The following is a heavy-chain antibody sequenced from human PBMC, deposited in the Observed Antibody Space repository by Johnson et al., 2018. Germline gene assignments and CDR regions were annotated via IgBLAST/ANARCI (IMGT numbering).Heavy chain of an antibody. V-gene: IGHV3-9*01. Sequence: VQLVQSGGGVVQPGRSLRLSCAASGFTFDDYAMHWVRQAPGNGLEWVSGISWNSGSIGYADSVKGRFTISRDNAKNSLYLQMNSLRAEDTALYYCAKDRGYGDFPPDYYMDVWGKGTTVTVSS. CDR2: ISWNSGSI. D-gene: IGHD4-17*01. J-gene: IGHJ6*03. CDR1: GFTFDDYA. CDR3: AKDRGYGDFPPDYYMDV.